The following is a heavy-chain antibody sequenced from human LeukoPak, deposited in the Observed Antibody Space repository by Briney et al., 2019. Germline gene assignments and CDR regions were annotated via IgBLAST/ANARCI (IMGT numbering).Heavy chain of an antibody. CDR3: ARQNSGSPQRYYYYMDV. CDR2: IYYSGST. CDR1: GGSISSSSYY. J-gene: IGHJ6*03. D-gene: IGHD1-26*01. V-gene: IGHV4-39*01. Sequence: PSETLSLTCTVSGGSISSSSYYWGWIRQPPGKGLEWIGSIYYSGSTYYNPSLKSRVTISVDTSKNQFSLKLSSVTAADTAVYYCARQNSGSPQRYYYYMDVWGKGTTVTISS.